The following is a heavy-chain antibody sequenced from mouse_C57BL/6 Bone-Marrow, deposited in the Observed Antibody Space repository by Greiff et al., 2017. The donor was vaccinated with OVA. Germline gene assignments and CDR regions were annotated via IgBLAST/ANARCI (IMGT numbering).Heavy chain of an antibody. J-gene: IGHJ3*01. CDR2: IDPSDSYT. Sequence: QVQLQQPGAELVKPGASVKLSCKASGYTFNSYWMQWVNQRPGQGLEWIGEIDPSDSYTNYNHKFKGKATLTVDTSSSTAYMQLSSLTSEDSAVYYCARDDDVYSWFAYWGKGTLVTVSA. V-gene: IGHV1-50*01. CDR1: GYTFNSYW. CDR3: ARDDDVYSWFAY. D-gene: IGHD2-3*01.